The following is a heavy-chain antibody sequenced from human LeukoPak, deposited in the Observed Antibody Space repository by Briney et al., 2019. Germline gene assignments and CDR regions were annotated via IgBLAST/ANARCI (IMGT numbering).Heavy chain of an antibody. CDR3: TIRYFERDY. D-gene: IGHD3-9*01. V-gene: IGHV4-4*07. Sequence: SETLSLTCTVSGDSITTYYWSWIRQPAGKGLEWIGRIYTSGSTNYNPSLKSRVTMSVDTSKNQFSLKLSSVTAADTAVYYCTIRYFERDYWGQGTLVTVSS. CDR2: IYTSGST. J-gene: IGHJ4*02. CDR1: GDSITTYY.